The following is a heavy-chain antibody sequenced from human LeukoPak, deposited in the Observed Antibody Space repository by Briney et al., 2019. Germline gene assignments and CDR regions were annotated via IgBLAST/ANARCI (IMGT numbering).Heavy chain of an antibody. CDR3: ATDILTRY. V-gene: IGHV3-21*04. Sequence: PGGSLRLSRAASGFTFSSYSMNWVRQAPGKGLEWVSSISSSSSYIYYADSVKGRFTISRDNAKNTLYLQMNSLRAEDTAVYYCATDILTRYWGQGTLVTVSS. D-gene: IGHD3-9*01. CDR1: GFTFSSYS. J-gene: IGHJ4*02. CDR2: ISSSSSYI.